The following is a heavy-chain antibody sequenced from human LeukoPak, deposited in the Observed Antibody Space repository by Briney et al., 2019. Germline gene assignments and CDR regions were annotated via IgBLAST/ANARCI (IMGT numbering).Heavy chain of an antibody. Sequence: PGGSLRLSCAASGFTVSSNYMSWVRQAPGKGLEWVSGITGSGASTYYADSVKGRFTISRDNSKSTLYLQLNSLRAEDTAIYYCAKSNIQTTAMSYGGLDYWGQGALVTVSS. D-gene: IGHD1-1*01. V-gene: IGHV3-23*01. CDR3: AKSNIQTTAMSYGGLDY. CDR1: GFTVSSNY. J-gene: IGHJ4*02. CDR2: ITGSGAST.